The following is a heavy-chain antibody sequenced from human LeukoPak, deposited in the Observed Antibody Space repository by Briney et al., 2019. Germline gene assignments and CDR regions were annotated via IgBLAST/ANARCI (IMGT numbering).Heavy chain of an antibody. CDR3: ARVEGTSIEGYFNY. CDR1: GGSISSGGYY. Sequence: SETLSLTCTVSGGSISSGGYYWTWIRQHPGKGLEWIGYIFYSGGTYFNPSLKSQISISVDTSKNQFSLKLSSVTAADTAVYYCARVEGTSIEGYFNYWGQGALVTVSS. CDR2: IFYSGGT. J-gene: IGHJ4*02. D-gene: IGHD2-21*01. V-gene: IGHV4-31*01.